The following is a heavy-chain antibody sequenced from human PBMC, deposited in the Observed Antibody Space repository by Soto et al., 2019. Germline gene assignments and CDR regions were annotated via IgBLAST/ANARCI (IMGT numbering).Heavy chain of an antibody. D-gene: IGHD3-10*01. V-gene: IGHV2-5*02. Sequence: GPTPVNPTQTLTLTCTFSGFSLSTSGVGVGWIRQPPGKALEWLALIYWDDDKRYSPSLKSRLTITKDTSKNQVVLTMTNMDPVDTATYYCAHRRLLFFGEPPIARNWFAPRGQGALVTGSS. J-gene: IGHJ5*02. CDR2: IYWDDDK. CDR1: GFSLSTSGVG. CDR3: AHRRLLFFGEPPIARNWFAP.